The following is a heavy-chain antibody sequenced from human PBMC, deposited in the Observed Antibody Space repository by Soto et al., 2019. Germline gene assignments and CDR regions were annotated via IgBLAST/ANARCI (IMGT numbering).Heavy chain of an antibody. Sequence: SETLSLTCAVSGGSVSSYYWSWIRQPPGKGLEWIGYIYYSGSTNYNPSLKSRVTISVDTSKNQFSLKLSSVTAADTAVYYCARLSMYCSGGRCYPRFDYWGQGTLVTVSS. CDR3: ARLSMYCSGGRCYPRFDY. CDR1: GGSVSSYY. D-gene: IGHD2-15*01. V-gene: IGHV4-59*08. CDR2: IYYSGST. J-gene: IGHJ4*02.